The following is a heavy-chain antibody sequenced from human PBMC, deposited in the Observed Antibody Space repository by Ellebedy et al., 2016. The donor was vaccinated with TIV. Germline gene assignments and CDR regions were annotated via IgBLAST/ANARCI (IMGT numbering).Heavy chain of an antibody. CDR2: IIPIFRTP. CDR1: GGTSNNYA. J-gene: IGHJ4*02. Sequence: SVKVSCKASGGTSNNYAINWVRQAPGQGLEWMGGIIPIFRTPNYAQKFQDKVTITADESTSTTYMALRSLRSEDTAVYYCARARDYSRGGRYPIYFFDSWGQGTLVTVSS. CDR3: ARARDYSRGGRYPIYFFDS. V-gene: IGHV1-69*13. D-gene: IGHD2-15*01.